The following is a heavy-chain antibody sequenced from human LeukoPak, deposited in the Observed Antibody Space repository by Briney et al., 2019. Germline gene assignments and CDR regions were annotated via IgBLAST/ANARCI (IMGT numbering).Heavy chain of an antibody. V-gene: IGHV1-69*01. CDR1: GGTFSSYA. Sequence: GSSVKVSCKASGGTFSSYAISWVRQAPGQGLEWMGGIIPIFGTANYAQKFQGRVTITADESTSTAYMELSSLKSEDTAVYYCARVPSSYYYGMDVWGQGATVTVSS. D-gene: IGHD2-2*01. CDR2: IIPIFGTA. J-gene: IGHJ6*02. CDR3: ARVPSSYYYGMDV.